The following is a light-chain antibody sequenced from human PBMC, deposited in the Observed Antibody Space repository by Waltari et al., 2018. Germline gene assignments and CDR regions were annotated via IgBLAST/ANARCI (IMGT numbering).Light chain of an antibody. V-gene: IGLV1-51*02. CDR3: GTWDGSLTVGV. Sequence: QSVLTQPPSVSAAPGQKVTISCSGSGSNIGRNHVSCYQQVPGTAPKLLIYETNKRPSGIPDRFSGSKSGPSATLGITGLQTGDEASYYCGTWDGSLTVGVFGGGTVLTVL. J-gene: IGLJ2*01. CDR1: GSNIGRNH. CDR2: ETN.